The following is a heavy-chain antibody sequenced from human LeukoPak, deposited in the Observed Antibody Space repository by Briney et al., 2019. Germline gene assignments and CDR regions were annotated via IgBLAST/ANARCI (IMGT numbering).Heavy chain of an antibody. CDR3: ATVSSISWYYFDY. Sequence: ASVKVSCKASGYTFTIYDINWVRQATGQGLEWMGWMNANRGNTGYAQKLQGRVTMTRNTSISTAYMELSSLRSEDTAVYYCATVSSISWYYFDYCGQGTLVTVSS. D-gene: IGHD6-13*01. V-gene: IGHV1-8*01. J-gene: IGHJ4*02. CDR1: GYTFTIYD. CDR2: MNANRGNT.